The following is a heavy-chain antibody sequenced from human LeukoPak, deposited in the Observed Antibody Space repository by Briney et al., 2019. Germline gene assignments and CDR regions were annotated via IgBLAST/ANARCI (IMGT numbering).Heavy chain of an antibody. J-gene: IGHJ6*02. V-gene: IGHV1-2*04. Sequence: ASVKVSCKASGYTFTGYYMHWVRQAPGQGLEWMGWINPNSGGTNYAQKFQGWVTMTRDTSISTAYMELSRLRSDDTAVYYCARGSGFGESYYYGMDVWGQGTTVTVSS. CDR3: ARGSGFGESYYYGMDV. CDR1: GYTFTGYY. CDR2: INPNSGGT. D-gene: IGHD3-10*01.